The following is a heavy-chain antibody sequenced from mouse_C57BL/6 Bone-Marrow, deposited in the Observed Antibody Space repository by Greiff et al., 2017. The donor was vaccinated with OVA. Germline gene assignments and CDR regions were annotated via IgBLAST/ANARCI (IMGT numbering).Heavy chain of an antibody. V-gene: IGHV5-9*01. CDR1: GFTFSSYT. D-gene: IGHD1-1*01. J-gene: IGHJ1*03. Sequence: EVKVEESGGGLVKPGGSLKLSCAASGFTFSSYTMSWVRQTPEKRLEWVATISGGGGNTYYPDSVKGRFTISRDNAKNTLYLQMSSLRSEDTALYYCARQGDYGSSYYWYFDVWGTGTTVTVSS. CDR2: ISGGGGNT. CDR3: ARQGDYGSSYYWYFDV.